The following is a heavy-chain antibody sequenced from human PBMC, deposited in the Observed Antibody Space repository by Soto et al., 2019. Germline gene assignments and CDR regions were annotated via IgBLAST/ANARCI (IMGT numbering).Heavy chain of an antibody. V-gene: IGHV3-30-3*01. Sequence: GGSLRLSCAASGFTFSSYAMHWVRQAPGKGLEWVAVISYDGSNKYYADSVKGRFTISRDNSKNTLYLQMNSLRAEDTAVYYCARDRAKGIVVVPAAQLYYFDYWGQGTLVTVSS. CDR2: ISYDGSNK. J-gene: IGHJ4*02. D-gene: IGHD2-2*01. CDR1: GFTFSSYA. CDR3: ARDRAKGIVVVPAAQLYYFDY.